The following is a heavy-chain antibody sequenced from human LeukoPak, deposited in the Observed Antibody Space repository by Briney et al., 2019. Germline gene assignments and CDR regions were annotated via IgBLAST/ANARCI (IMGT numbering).Heavy chain of an antibody. CDR3: ARDGSGYNYGEFDY. D-gene: IGHD5-18*01. CDR2: IYYSGST. V-gene: IGHV4-59*01. CDR1: GDSISSYY. Sequence: SETLSLTCTVSGDSISSYYWSWIPQPPGKGLKWIGYIYYSGSTNYNPSLKSRVTISIDTSKNQFSLNLSSVTAADTAVYYCARDGSGYNYGEFDYWGQGTLVPVSS. J-gene: IGHJ4*02.